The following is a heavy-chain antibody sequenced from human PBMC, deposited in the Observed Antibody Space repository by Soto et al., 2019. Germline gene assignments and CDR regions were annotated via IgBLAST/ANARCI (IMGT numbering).Heavy chain of an antibody. CDR1: GGTFSSYA. J-gene: IGHJ4*02. CDR2: IIPIFGTA. Sequence: ASVKVSCKASGGTFSSYAISWVRQAPGQGLEWMGGIIPIFGTANYAQKFQGRVTITADESTSTAYMELSSLRSEDTAVYYCARMPRWTTVNTSNRYYFDYWGQGTLVTVSS. CDR3: ARMPRWTTVNTSNRYYFDY. D-gene: IGHD4-17*01. V-gene: IGHV1-69*13.